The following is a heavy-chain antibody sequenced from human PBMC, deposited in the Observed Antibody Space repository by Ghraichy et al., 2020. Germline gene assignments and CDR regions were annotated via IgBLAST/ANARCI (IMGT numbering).Heavy chain of an antibody. CDR1: GLMFSPNT. CDR3: SRGGGAGTPVLYHMDV. J-gene: IGHJ6*02. D-gene: IGHD6-19*01. V-gene: IGHV3-21*01. CDR2: ISSSTRYI. Sequence: GESLRLSCVASGLMFSPNTMNWVRQAPGKGLEWVSSISSSTRYIYYADSVKGRFTISRDNAQNSLYLQMNSLRAEDTAVYYCSRGGGAGTPVLYHMDVWGLGTPVTVSS.